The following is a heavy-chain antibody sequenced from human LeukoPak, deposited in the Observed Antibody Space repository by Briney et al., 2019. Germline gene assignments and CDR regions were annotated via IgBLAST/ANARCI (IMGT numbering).Heavy chain of an antibody. J-gene: IGHJ4*02. CDR2: ISSSSTTI. D-gene: IGHD3-10*01. Sequence: GRSLRLSCAASGFTFSSYSMMWVRQAPGKGLEWVSYISSSSTTIHYADSVKGRFTISRDNAKNSVYLQMNSLRAEDTAMYFCVRDVGAVRGEVYFDYWGQGTLVTVSS. CDR1: GFTFSSYS. CDR3: VRDVGAVRGEVYFDY. V-gene: IGHV3-48*01.